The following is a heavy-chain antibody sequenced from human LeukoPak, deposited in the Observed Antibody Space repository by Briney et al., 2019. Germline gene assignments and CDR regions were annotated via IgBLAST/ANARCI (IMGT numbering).Heavy chain of an antibody. D-gene: IGHD5-24*01. CDR2: INHSGST. V-gene: IGHV4-34*01. Sequence: SETLSLTCAVYGGSFSGYYWSWIRQPPGKGLEWIGEINHSGSTNYNPPLKSRVTISVDTSKNQFSLKLSSVTAADTAVYYCARDQMPTILPFDYWGQGTLVTVSS. J-gene: IGHJ4*02. CDR1: GGSFSGYY. CDR3: ARDQMPTILPFDY.